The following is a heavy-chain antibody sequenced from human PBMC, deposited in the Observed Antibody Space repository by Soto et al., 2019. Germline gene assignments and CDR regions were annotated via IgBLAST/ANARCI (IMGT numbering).Heavy chain of an antibody. D-gene: IGHD2-15*01. CDR3: ARLECSGGSCYSGY. J-gene: IGHJ4*02. CDR2: IYYSGST. CDR1: GGSISSYY. V-gene: IGHV4-59*01. Sequence: QVQLQESGPGLVKPSETLSLTCTVSGGSISSYYWSWIRQPPGKGLEWIGYIYYSGSTNYNPSLQIRVTISVDTSKNQFSLKLSSVTAADTAVYYCARLECSGGSCYSGYWGQGTLVTVSS.